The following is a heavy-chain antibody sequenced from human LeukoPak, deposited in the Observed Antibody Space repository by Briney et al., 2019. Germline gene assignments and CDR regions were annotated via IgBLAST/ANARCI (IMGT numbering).Heavy chain of an antibody. Sequence: MPSQTLSLTCTVSGGSISSGDYYWRWIRQPPGKGLEWIGYIYYSGSTYYNRSLKSRVTISVDTSKNQFSLKLSSVTAADTAVYYCARGDPSMTGCGPWGQGTLVTVSS. CDR2: IYYSGST. J-gene: IGHJ5*02. CDR1: GGSISSGDYY. V-gene: IGHV4-30-4*01. CDR3: ARGDPSMTGCGP. D-gene: IGHD2/OR15-2a*01.